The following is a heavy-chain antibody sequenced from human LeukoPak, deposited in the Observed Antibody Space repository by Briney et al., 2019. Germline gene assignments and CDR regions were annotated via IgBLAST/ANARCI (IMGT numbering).Heavy chain of an antibody. CDR2: IYHSGST. CDR3: ATIVVVPAATSQGWFDP. V-gene: IGHV4-38-2*02. Sequence: SSETLSLTCTVSGYSISSGYYWGWIRQPPGKGLEGSVSIYHSGSTYYNPSLKSRVAISVDTSKNPFSLELSSVTAADTAVYYCATIVVVPAATSQGWFDPWGQGTLVTVSS. D-gene: IGHD2-2*01. J-gene: IGHJ5*02. CDR1: GYSISSGYY.